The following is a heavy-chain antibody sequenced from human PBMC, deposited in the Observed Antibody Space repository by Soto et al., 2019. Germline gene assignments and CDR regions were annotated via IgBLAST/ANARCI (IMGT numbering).Heavy chain of an antibody. J-gene: IGHJ5*02. V-gene: IGHV4-30-2*01. CDR2: IYHSGST. CDR1: GGSVSSGSYY. Sequence: SETLSLTCTVSGGSVSSGSYYWSWIRQPPGKGLEWIGYIYHSGSTYYNPSLKSRVTISVDRSKNQFSLKLSSVTAADTAVYYCARAERFTYYYDSSGYYSRWFDPWGQGTLVTVSS. CDR3: ARAERFTYYYDSSGYYSRWFDP. D-gene: IGHD3-22*01.